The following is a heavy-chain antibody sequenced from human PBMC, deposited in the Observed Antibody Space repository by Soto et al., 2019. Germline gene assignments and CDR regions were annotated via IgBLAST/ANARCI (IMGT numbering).Heavy chain of an antibody. CDR1: GFTFTSSA. D-gene: IGHD3-3*01. CDR2: IVVGSGNT. CDR3: AAGVVPSDHYYYYYGMDV. Sequence: QMQLVQSGPEVKKPGTSVKVSCKASGFTFTSSAVQWVRQARGQRLEWIGWIVVGSGNTNYAQKFQERVTITRDMYTSTAYMELSSLRSEDTAVYYCAAGVVPSDHYYYYYGMDVWGQGTTVTVSS. V-gene: IGHV1-58*01. J-gene: IGHJ6*02.